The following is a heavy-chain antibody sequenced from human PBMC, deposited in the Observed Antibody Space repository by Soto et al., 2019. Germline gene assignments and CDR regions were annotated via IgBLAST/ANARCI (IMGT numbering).Heavy chain of an antibody. J-gene: IGHJ6*03. CDR1: GFTFSSYS. V-gene: IGHV3-21*01. D-gene: IGHD3-3*01. CDR3: ARGVSNTIFGVVIARKNYYYYMDV. Sequence: GSLRLSCAASGFTFSSYSMNWVRQAPGKGLEWVSSISSSSSYIYYADSVKGRFTISRDNAKNSLYLQMNSLRAEDTAVYYCARGVSNTIFGVVIARKNYYYYMDVWGKGTTVTVSS. CDR2: ISSSSSYI.